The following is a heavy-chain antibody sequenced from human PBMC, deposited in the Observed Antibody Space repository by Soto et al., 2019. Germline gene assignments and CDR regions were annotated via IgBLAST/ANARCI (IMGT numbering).Heavy chain of an antibody. CDR1: RGSISSGTNY. D-gene: IGHD6-25*01. Sequence: SETLSLTCTVSRGSISSGTNYWAWIRQPPGKGLEWIANIYYSGSTFYNPSLKSRVTISLDTSKNQFSLKLRSVTAADTAVYYCERNEAGWHFGSWGQGTLVTVSS. CDR2: IYYSGST. V-gene: IGHV4-39*01. CDR3: ERNEAGWHFGS. J-gene: IGHJ4*02.